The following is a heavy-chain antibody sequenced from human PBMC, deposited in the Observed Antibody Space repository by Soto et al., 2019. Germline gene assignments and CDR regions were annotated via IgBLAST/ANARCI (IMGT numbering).Heavy chain of an antibody. CDR3: VRLIGNSWFDF. V-gene: IGHV6-1*01. CDR1: GDSVSSSSFT. J-gene: IGHJ5*01. Sequence: PSQTLSLTCAISGDSVSSSSFTWNWIRQSPSRGLEWLGRTYYRSKWYNDYAESVKSRITINPDTSKNQFSLHLNSVTPEDTAVYYCVRLIGNSWFDFWGQGTLVPVSS. D-gene: IGHD1-26*01. CDR2: TYYRSKWYN.